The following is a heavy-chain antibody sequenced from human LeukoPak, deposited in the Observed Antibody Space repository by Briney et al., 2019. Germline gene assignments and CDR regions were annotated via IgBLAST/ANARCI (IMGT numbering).Heavy chain of an antibody. D-gene: IGHD6-13*01. J-gene: IGHJ4*02. Sequence: HXXRQAPGQGPEWRGWIDLNNGATKYAPRFQGGVTITRDTSINTAYMELSSLTSDDTAVYYCARDSTAAAGSYFDYWGQGTLVTVSS. CDR3: ARDSTAAAGSYFDY. V-gene: IGHV1-2*02. CDR2: IDLNNGAT.